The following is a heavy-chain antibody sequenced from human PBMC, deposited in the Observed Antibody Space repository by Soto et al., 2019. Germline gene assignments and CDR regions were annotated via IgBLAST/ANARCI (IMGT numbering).Heavy chain of an antibody. CDR1: GYIFIDYW. J-gene: IGHJ4*02. Sequence: GESLKISCKASGYIFIDYWIGWVRQMPGKGLEWMGIVYPRDSDTRYSPSFQGQVTISADRSTGAAFLQWRSLKASDTALYYCARPPLPGYSIHFNSWGQGTLVTVSS. CDR3: ARPPLPGYSIHFNS. CDR2: VYPRDSDT. V-gene: IGHV5-51*01. D-gene: IGHD2-15*01.